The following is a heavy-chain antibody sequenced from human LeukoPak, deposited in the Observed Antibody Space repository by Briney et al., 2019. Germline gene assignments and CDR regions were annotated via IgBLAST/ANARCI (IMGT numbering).Heavy chain of an antibody. CDR3: AREGADDHGRLLWFDP. V-gene: IGHV1-18*01. Sequence: ASVKVSCKTSGYMFRNYGITWVRQAPGQGLEWMGWIGTFNGHTKYTQSLRDRVAMTTDTSTNTAYMDLRSLRSDDTAFYYCAREGADDHGRLLWFDPWGQGTLVTVSS. J-gene: IGHJ5*02. D-gene: IGHD4-17*01. CDR1: GYMFRNYG. CDR2: IGTFNGHT.